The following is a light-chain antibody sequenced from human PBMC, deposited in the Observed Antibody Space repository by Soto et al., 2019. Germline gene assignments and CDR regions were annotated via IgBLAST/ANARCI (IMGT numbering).Light chain of an antibody. CDR3: SSSTSSRTLV. J-gene: IGLJ1*01. V-gene: IGLV2-14*01. Sequence: QSVLTQPASVSGSPGQSITISCTGTSSDIGGYNYVSWYQQHPGKAPKLIISEVSNRPSGISDRFSGSKSGNTASLTISGLQAEDEADYYCSSSTSSRTLVFGTGTKVTVL. CDR2: EVS. CDR1: SSDIGGYNY.